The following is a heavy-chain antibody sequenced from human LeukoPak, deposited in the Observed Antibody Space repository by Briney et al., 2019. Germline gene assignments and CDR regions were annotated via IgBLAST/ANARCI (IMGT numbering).Heavy chain of an antibody. Sequence: ASVTVSCKASGYTFTGYYMHWVRQAPGQGLEWMGWINPNSGGTNYAQKFQGRVTMTRDTSISTAYMELSRLRSDDTAVYYCARGKWFGELLSAPPDYWGQGTLVTVSS. CDR2: INPNSGGT. CDR3: ARGKWFGELLSAPPDY. V-gene: IGHV1-2*02. D-gene: IGHD3-10*01. CDR1: GYTFTGYY. J-gene: IGHJ4*02.